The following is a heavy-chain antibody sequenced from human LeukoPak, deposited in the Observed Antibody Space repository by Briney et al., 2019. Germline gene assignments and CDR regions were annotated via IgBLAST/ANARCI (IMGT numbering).Heavy chain of an antibody. Sequence: ASVKVSCKASGDTFSMYTFGWVRQAPGQGLEWMGRIIPIPDIANYPQKFQGRVTITADIMSTTYMELSSLRSDDTAVYYCARDHCSGGTCLGGHWGQGTLVTVSS. V-gene: IGHV1-69*04. CDR2: IIPIPDIA. D-gene: IGHD2-15*01. J-gene: IGHJ4*02. CDR1: GDTFSMYT. CDR3: ARDHCSGGTCLGGH.